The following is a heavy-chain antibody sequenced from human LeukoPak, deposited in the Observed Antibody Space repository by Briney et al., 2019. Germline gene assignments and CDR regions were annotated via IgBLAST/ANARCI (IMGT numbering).Heavy chain of an antibody. J-gene: IGHJ5*02. Sequence: LPGGSLRLSCAASGSTFSGSAMHWVRQASGKGLQWIGRIRSKANSYATAYTASVKGRFTISRDDSKNTAYLQMNSLKTEDTAVYYCTRLFAGNWFDPWGQGTLVTVSS. CDR3: TRLFAGNWFDP. CDR2: IRSKANSYAT. V-gene: IGHV3-73*01. CDR1: GSTFSGSA.